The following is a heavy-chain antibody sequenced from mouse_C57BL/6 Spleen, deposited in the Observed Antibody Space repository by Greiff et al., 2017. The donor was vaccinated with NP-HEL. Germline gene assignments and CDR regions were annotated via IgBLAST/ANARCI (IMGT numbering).Heavy chain of an antibody. CDR2: INPSTGGT. CDR3: ARGLLDYYAMDY. CDR1: GYSFTGYY. Sequence: VQLQQSGPELVKPGASVKISCKASGYSFTGYYMNWVKQSPEKSLEWIGEINPSTGGTTYNQKFKAKATLTVDKSSSTAYMQLKSLTSEDSAVYYCARGLLDYYAMDYWGQGTSVTVSS. V-gene: IGHV1-42*01. J-gene: IGHJ4*01. D-gene: IGHD3-1*01.